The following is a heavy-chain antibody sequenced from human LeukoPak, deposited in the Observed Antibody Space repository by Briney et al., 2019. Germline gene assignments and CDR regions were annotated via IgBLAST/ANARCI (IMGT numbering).Heavy chain of an antibody. V-gene: IGHV1-2*02. J-gene: IGHJ6*03. Sequence: ASVKVSCKASGYTFTGYYMHWVRQAPGQGLEWMGWINPNSGGTNYAQKFQGRVTMTRDTSISTAYMVLSRLRSDDTAVYYCARDRRVRGVTDKYYYYMDVWGKGTTVTVSS. CDR2: INPNSGGT. CDR3: ARDRRVRGVTDKYYYYMDV. D-gene: IGHD3-10*01. CDR1: GYTFTGYY.